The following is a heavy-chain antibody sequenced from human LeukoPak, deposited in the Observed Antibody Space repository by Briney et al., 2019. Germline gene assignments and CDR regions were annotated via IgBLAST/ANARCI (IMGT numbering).Heavy chain of an antibody. Sequence: PGGSLRLSCAASGFVFSGSAMHWVRQAPGKGLEWVSAISGSGGSTYYADSVKGRFTISRDNSKNTLYLQMNSLRAEDTAVYYCAKTVVVPAAAFDYWGQGTLVTVSS. CDR3: AKTVVVPAAAFDY. J-gene: IGHJ4*02. V-gene: IGHV3-23*01. CDR2: ISGSGGST. CDR1: GFVFSGSA. D-gene: IGHD2-2*01.